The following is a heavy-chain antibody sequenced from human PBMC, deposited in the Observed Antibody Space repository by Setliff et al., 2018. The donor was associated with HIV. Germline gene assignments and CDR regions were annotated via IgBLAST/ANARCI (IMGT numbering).Heavy chain of an antibody. V-gene: IGHV4-34*01. CDR3: ARGTKGIQLWYTLFFDY. D-gene: IGHD5-18*01. J-gene: IGHJ4*02. CDR1: GESFSGYS. Sequence: SETLSLTCAVYGESFSGYSWTWIRQPPGKGLEWLGEINHSGSAKYNPALKSRVTTSVDTSKKQFSLKLTSVTATDTAVYYCARGTKGIQLWYTLFFDYWGQGTRVTVSS. CDR2: INHSGSA.